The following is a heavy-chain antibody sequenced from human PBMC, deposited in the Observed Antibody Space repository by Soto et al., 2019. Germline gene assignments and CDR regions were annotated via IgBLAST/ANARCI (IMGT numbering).Heavy chain of an antibody. D-gene: IGHD3-3*01. Sequence: GGSLRLSCAASGFTFSSYAMHWVRQAPGKGLEWVAVISYDGSNKYYADSVKGRFTISRDNSKNTLYLQMNSLRAEDTAVYYCARDRVVTIFGVVIPIYYYYYGMDVWGQGTTVTVSS. V-gene: IGHV3-30-3*01. J-gene: IGHJ6*02. CDR2: ISYDGSNK. CDR3: ARDRVVTIFGVVIPIYYYYYGMDV. CDR1: GFTFSSYA.